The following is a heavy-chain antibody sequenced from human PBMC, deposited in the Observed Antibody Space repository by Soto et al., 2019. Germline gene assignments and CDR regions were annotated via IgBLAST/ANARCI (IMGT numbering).Heavy chain of an antibody. D-gene: IGHD2-2*01. V-gene: IGHV4-34*01. CDR2: INHSGST. Sequence: PSETLSLTCAVYGGSFSGYYWSWIRQPPGKGLEWIGEINHSGSTNYNPSLKSRVTISVDTSKNQFSLKLSSVTAADTAVYYCASVRRCSSNSCYRGGNNWFDLWGQGTLVTVSS. J-gene: IGHJ5*02. CDR3: ASVRRCSSNSCYRGGNNWFDL. CDR1: GGSFSGYY.